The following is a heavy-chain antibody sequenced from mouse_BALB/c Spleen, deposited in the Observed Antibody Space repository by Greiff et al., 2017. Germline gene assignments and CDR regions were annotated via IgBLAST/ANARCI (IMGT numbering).Heavy chain of an antibody. CDR3: ARSGLGSMDY. Sequence: VQLQQSGPELVKPGASVRISCKASGYTFTSYYIHWVKQRPGQGLEWIGWIYPGNVNTKYNEKFKGKATLTADKSSSTAYMQLSSLTSEDSAVYFCARSGLGSMDYWGQGTSVTVSS. V-gene: IGHV1S56*01. CDR1: GYTFTSYY. D-gene: IGHD3-1*01. CDR2: IYPGNVNT. J-gene: IGHJ4*01.